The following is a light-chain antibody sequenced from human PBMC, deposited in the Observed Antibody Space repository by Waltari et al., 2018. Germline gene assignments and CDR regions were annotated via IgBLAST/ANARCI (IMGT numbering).Light chain of an antibody. CDR1: QSVSRT. Sequence: EIVLTQSPGILSLSPGERATLSCRASQSVSRTLAWYQQKPGQAPRLLIYGASTRATGIPDRFSGGGSGTGFSLTISRLEPEDFAVYYCQHYVRLPATFGQGTKVEIK. CDR3: QHYVRLPAT. J-gene: IGKJ1*01. CDR2: GAS. V-gene: IGKV3-20*01.